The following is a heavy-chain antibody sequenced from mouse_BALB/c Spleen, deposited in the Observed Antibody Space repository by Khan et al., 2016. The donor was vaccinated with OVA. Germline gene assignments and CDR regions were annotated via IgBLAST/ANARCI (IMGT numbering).Heavy chain of an antibody. J-gene: IGHJ4*01. V-gene: IGHV2-6-4*01. CDR3: ARAYYRSDGYYAMDY. D-gene: IGHD2-14*01. CDR2: IWGGGGT. Sequence: QIQLVQSGPGLVAPSQSLSITCTVSGFSLSRYNIHWVRQPPGKGLEWLGMIWGGGGTDYNSTLKSRLSISKDNSKRQVFLKMNSLQTDDSAMYDWARAYYRSDGYYAMDYWGQGTSGTVAS. CDR1: GFSLSRYN.